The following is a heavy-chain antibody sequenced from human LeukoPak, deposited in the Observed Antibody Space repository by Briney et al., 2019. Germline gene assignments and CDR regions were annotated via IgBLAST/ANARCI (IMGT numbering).Heavy chain of an antibody. V-gene: IGHV1-18*01. CDR1: GYTFTSYG. J-gene: IGHJ4*02. D-gene: IGHD3-22*01. Sequence: VASVKVSCKASGYTFTSYGISWVRQAPGQGLEWMGWISVYNGNTYYAQKFQGRVTMATDTSTSTAYMELRSLRSDDTAVYYCARGNYYDTSGYGYWGQGTLVTVSS. CDR3: ARGNYYDTSGYGY. CDR2: ISVYNGNT.